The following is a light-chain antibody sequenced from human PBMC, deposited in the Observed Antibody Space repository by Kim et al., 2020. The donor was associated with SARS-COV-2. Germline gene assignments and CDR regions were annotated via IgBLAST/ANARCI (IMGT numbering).Light chain of an antibody. J-gene: IGLJ2*01. CDR3: ATWDASLNGPV. V-gene: IGLV1-47*02. CDR1: SSNIGSYN. CDR2: TND. Sequence: VLTQPPSASGTPGQWVTISCSGGSSNIGSYNVYWYQQLPGTAPRLLIYTNDQRPSGVPDRISASKSGTSASLAISGLRSEDEADYYCATWDASLNGPVFGGGTQLTVL.